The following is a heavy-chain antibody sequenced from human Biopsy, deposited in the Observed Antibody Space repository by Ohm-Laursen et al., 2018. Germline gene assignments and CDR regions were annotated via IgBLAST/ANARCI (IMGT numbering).Heavy chain of an antibody. J-gene: IGHJ4*02. CDR2: SRNKANSYTS. CDR1: GFTFHTYA. V-gene: IGHV3-72*01. D-gene: IGHD2-15*01. Sequence: SLRLSCAASGFTFHTYAMNWVRQAPGKGLEWVGRSRNKANSYTSVYAASVKGRFTISRDESETSMFLQMSGLKTEDTAVYYCARMFARPGACSGGTCYPGDDYWGQGTLVTVSS. CDR3: ARMFARPGACSGGTCYPGDDY.